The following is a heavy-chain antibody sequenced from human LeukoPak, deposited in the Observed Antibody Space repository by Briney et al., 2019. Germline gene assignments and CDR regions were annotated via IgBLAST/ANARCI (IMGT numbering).Heavy chain of an antibody. D-gene: IGHD1-26*01. CDR2: ISDAGGSI. CDR1: GFIFSSYA. J-gene: IGHJ4*02. CDR3: AKEVLGAENY. V-gene: IGHV3-23*01. Sequence: TGGSLTLSCAASGFIFSSYAMSWVRQAPGKGLEWVSVISDAGGSIYYADSVKGRFTISRDNSKNTLYLQMNSLRAEDTAVYYCAKEVLGAENYWGQGTLVTVSS.